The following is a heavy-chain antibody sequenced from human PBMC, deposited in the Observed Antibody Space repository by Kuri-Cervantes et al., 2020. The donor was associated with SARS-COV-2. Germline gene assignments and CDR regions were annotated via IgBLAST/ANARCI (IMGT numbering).Heavy chain of an antibody. CDR2: IYHSGSA. D-gene: IGHD2-2*01. J-gene: IGHJ5*02. CDR3: ASGGACSSTSCYYWFDP. CDR1: GGSISSGGYS. Sequence: LRLSCAVSGGSISSGGYSWSWVRQPPGKGLVWIGYIYHSGSAYYNPALKSRVTISVDRSKNQFSLRLTSVTAADTAVYYCASGGACSSTSCYYWFDPWGQGTLVTVSS. V-gene: IGHV4-30-2*01.